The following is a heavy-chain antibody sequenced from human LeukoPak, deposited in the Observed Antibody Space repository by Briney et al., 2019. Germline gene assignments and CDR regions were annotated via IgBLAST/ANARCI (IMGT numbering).Heavy chain of an antibody. CDR3: AKDRVAIFGVVTTHWFDP. CDR1: GFTFSSYA. J-gene: IGHJ5*02. CDR2: ISSSGDNT. Sequence: GGSLRLSCAASGFTFSSYAMNWVRQAPGKGREWVSGISSSGDNTYYADSVKGRFTISRDNSKKTLYLQMNSLRAEDTAVYYCAKDRVAIFGVVTTHWFDPWGQGALVTVSS. D-gene: IGHD3-3*01. V-gene: IGHV3-23*01.